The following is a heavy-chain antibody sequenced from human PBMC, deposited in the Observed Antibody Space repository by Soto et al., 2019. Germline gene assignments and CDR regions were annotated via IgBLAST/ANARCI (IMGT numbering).Heavy chain of an antibody. CDR1: GYSFTSYW. CDR2: IYPGGSET. V-gene: IGHV5-51*01. CDR3: RAGLYDRGGVVEFFHH. Sequence: PGESLKISCKGSGYSFTSYWIGWVRQLPGKGLEWMGIIYPGGSETQYNPSFQGQVTISADKSTSTVYLQWSSLKASDTAMYFFRAGLYDRGGVVEFFHHGGKGTLVTVPS. D-gene: IGHD3-16*01. J-gene: IGHJ1*01.